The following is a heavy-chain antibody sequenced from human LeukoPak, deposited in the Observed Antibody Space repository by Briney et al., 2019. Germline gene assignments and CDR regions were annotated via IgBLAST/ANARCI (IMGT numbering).Heavy chain of an antibody. CDR3: AKDRIPSPLFYDY. V-gene: IGHV3-23*01. CDR1: GFTFSSYA. J-gene: IGHJ4*02. CDR2: ISGSGGST. D-gene: IGHD2/OR15-2a*01. Sequence: GGSLRLSCAASGFTFSSYAMSWVRQAPVKGLEWVSAISGSGGSTYYADSVKGRFTISRDNSKNTLYLQMNSLRAEDTAVYYCAKDRIPSPLFYDYWGQGTLVTVSS.